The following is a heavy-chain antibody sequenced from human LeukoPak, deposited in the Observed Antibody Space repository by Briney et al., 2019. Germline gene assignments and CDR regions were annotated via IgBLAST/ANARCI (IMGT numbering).Heavy chain of an antibody. CDR3: ATQNYYFDY. V-gene: IGHV4-39*01. Sequence: SETLSLTCTVSGGSISSSSYYWGWIRQPPGKGLEWIGSIYYSGSTYYNPSIKSRVTISVDTSKNQFSLKLSSVPAADTAVYYCATQNYYFDYWGQGTLVTVSS. CDR1: GGSISSSSYY. CDR2: IYYSGST. J-gene: IGHJ4*02.